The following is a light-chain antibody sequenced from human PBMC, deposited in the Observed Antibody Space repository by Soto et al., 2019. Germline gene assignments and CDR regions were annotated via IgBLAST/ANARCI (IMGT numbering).Light chain of an antibody. V-gene: IGKV3-11*01. CDR1: ESVRSY. Sequence: EIVLTQSPATLSLSPGERATLSCRASESVRSYLAWYQQKPGQAPRLLIYDASNRATGIPARFSGSGSGTDFTLTISSLEPEDFAVYYCQQRIDWPPGYTFGQGTKLEIK. CDR3: QQRIDWPPGYT. J-gene: IGKJ2*01. CDR2: DAS.